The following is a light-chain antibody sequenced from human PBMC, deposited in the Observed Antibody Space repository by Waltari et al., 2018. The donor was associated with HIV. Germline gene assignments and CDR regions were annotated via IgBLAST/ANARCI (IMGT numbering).Light chain of an antibody. CDR2: WAS. CDR1: QRLLYSHKNPTF. V-gene: IGKV4-1*01. CDR3: QQYYHTLWT. Sequence: DIVMTQSPDSLAVSLGERATINCKSSQRLLYSHKNPTFLAWYQQKPRQPTKLLIYWASVRGSGFPDLFSARGSETDFTLTINSLQAEDVALYYCQQYYHTLWTFGRGTKVEIK. J-gene: IGKJ1*01.